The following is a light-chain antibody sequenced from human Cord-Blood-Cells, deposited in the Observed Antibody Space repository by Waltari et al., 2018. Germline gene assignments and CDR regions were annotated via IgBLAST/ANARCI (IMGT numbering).Light chain of an antibody. J-gene: IGLJ1*01. CDR1: ISDFGGYDY. CDR3: SSYTSSSTLV. V-gene: IGLV2-14*01. CDR2: EVS. Sequence: QSALTQPASVSGSPGQSITISCTGTISDFGGYDYVSWSQQHPGKAPKIMIYEVSNRPSGVSNRFSGSKSGNTASLTISGLQAEDEADYYCSSYTSSSTLVFGTGTKVTVL.